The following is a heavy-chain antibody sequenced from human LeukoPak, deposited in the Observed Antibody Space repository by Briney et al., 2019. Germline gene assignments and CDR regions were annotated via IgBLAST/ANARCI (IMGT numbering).Heavy chain of an antibody. D-gene: IGHD3-3*01. V-gene: IGHV1-46*01. CDR3: ARGLLRFLEWLSXXGMDV. Sequence: ASVKVSCKASGYTFTSYYMHWVRQAPGQGLEWMGIINPSGGSTSYAQKFQGRVTMTRDTSTSTVYMELRSLRSDDTAVYYCARGLLRFLEWLSXXGMDVWGQXTTVTVSS. CDR2: INPSGGST. J-gene: IGHJ6*02. CDR1: GYTFTSYY.